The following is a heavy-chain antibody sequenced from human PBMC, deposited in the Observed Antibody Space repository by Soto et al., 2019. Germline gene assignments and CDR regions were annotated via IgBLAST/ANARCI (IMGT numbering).Heavy chain of an antibody. Sequence: SVTVSYKPSGYTFTKYDINWLRQATPQGLEGMGWINPNSGNTGYAQEFQGRVTMARNTSISTAYMELSSLRSEDTAVYYCARGGTGTTAAGAFDIWGQGKMVTVSS. D-gene: IGHD1-7*01. CDR3: ARGGTGTTAAGAFDI. V-gene: IGHV1-8*01. CDR1: GYTFTKYD. J-gene: IGHJ3*02. CDR2: INPNSGNT.